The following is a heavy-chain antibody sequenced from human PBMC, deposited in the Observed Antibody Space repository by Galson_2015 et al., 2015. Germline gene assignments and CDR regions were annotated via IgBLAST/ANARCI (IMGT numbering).Heavy chain of an antibody. V-gene: IGHV3-7*01. J-gene: IGHJ4*02. CDR1: GFTFSSYW. D-gene: IGHD2-15*01. CDR3: AVGLGYCSGGSCYSRGH. Sequence: SLRLSCAASGFTFSSYWMSWVRQAPGKGLEWVANIKQDGSEKYYVDSVKGRFTISRDNAKNSLYLQMNSLRAEDTAVYYCAVGLGYCSGGSCYSRGHWGQGTLVTVSS. CDR2: IKQDGSEK.